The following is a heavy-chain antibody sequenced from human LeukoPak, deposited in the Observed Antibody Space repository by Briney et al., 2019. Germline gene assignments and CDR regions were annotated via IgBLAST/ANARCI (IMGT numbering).Heavy chain of an antibody. D-gene: IGHD2-2*01. CDR2: IIPIVGTA. CDR1: GGTFSSYA. Sequence: SVKVSCKASGGTFSSYAISWVRQAPGQGLEWMGGIIPIVGTANYAQTFQGRVTITTDESTSTAYMELSSLRSEDTAVYYCARGAVPAALDYWGQGTLVTVSS. J-gene: IGHJ4*02. V-gene: IGHV1-69*05. CDR3: ARGAVPAALDY.